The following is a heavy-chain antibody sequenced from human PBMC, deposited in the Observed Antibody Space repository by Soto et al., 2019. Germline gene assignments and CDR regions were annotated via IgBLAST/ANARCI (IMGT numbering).Heavy chain of an antibody. CDR3: ARLRPMTGTTDWFEP. CDR2: ISNSGST. D-gene: IGHD1-20*01. V-gene: IGHV4-59*08. J-gene: IGHJ5*02. CDR1: GASISSYY. Sequence: QVQLQESGPGLVKPWETLSLTCTVSGASISSYYWTWIRQPPGKGLEWIGYISNSGSTYYNPSLKSRVHIRVDTSKNHFSLIPTSVTAADTAVYYCARLRPMTGTTDWFEPWGQGTLVTVSS.